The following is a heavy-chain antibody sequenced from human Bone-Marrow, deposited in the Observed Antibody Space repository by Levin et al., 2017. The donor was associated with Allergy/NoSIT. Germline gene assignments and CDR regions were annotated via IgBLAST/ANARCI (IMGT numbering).Heavy chain of an antibody. CDR3: GRGLFMSTEKSYFFYYYMEV. V-gene: IGHV4-59*01. CDR1: GGSISRYY. CDR2: IHDSGST. D-gene: IGHD4-11*01. J-gene: IGHJ6*03. Sequence: SETLSLTCTVSGGSISRYYWTWIRQPPGKGLEWIGYIHDSGSTNYNPSLKSRVTISIDTSKNQFSLKVASVTAADTAVYFCGRGLFMSTEKSYFFYYYMEVWGKGTTVTVSS.